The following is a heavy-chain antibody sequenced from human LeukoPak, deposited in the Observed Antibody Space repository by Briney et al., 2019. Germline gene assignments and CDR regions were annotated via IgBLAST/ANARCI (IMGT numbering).Heavy chain of an antibody. Sequence: SETLSLTCTVSGGSISSYYWSWIRQPAGKGLEWIGRIYTSGSTNYNPSLKSRVTVSVDTSKNQFSLKVSSVTAADTAVYYCARHSSGWYPTTFDYWGQGTLVTVFS. CDR2: IYTSGST. D-gene: IGHD6-19*01. CDR1: GGSISSYY. V-gene: IGHV4-4*07. J-gene: IGHJ4*02. CDR3: ARHSSGWYPTTFDY.